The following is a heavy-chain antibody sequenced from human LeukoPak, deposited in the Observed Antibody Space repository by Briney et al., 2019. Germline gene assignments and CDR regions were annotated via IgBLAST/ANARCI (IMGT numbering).Heavy chain of an antibody. CDR3: AKDNRKGEYSSSPPDY. J-gene: IGHJ4*02. CDR1: GFTFSSYG. V-gene: IGHV3-30*02. CDR2: IRYDGSNK. D-gene: IGHD6-6*01. Sequence: GGSLRLSCAASGFTFSSYGMHWVRQAPGKGLEWVALIRYDGSNKYYADSVKGRFTISRDNSKNTLYLQMNSLRAEDTAVYYCAKDNRKGEYSSSPPDYWGQGTLVTVSS.